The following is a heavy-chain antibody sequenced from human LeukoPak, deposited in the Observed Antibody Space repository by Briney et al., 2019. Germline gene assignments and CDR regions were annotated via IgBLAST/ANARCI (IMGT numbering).Heavy chain of an antibody. CDR3: ARATVAGTEDYYYYYGMDV. Sequence: PSETLSLTCTVSGGSISSSSYYWGWIRQPPGKGLEWIGSIYYSGSTYYNPSLKSRVTISVDTSKNQFSLKLSSVTAADTAVYYCARATVAGTEDYYYYYGMDVWGQGTTVTVSS. CDR2: IYYSGST. CDR1: GGSISSSSYY. J-gene: IGHJ6*02. V-gene: IGHV4-39*07. D-gene: IGHD6-19*01.